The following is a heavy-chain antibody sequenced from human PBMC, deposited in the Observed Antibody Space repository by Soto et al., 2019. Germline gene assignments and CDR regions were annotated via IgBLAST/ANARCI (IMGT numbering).Heavy chain of an antibody. CDR1: GFTFSSYS. CDR3: ARDPYYYDSSDLDY. V-gene: IGHV3-48*01. CDR2: ISSSSSTI. Sequence: PGGSLRLSCAASGFTFSSYSMNWVRQAPGKGLEWVSYISSSSSTIYYADSVKGRFTISRDNAKNSLYLQMNSLRAEDTAVYYCARDPYYYDSSDLDYWGQGTLVTVSS. D-gene: IGHD3-22*01. J-gene: IGHJ4*02.